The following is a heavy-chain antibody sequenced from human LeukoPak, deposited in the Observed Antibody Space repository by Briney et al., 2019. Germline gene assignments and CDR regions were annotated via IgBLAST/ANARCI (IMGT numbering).Heavy chain of an antibody. Sequence: GGSLRLSCAASGFPFSGYWMTWVRQAPGRGLEWVATIKEDGSEAYFGDSVKGRLAISRDNAKNSLYLQMNSLRGEDTAVYYCARGGANRFDYWGLGTLVTISS. J-gene: IGHJ4*02. CDR3: ARGGANRFDY. D-gene: IGHD3-16*01. V-gene: IGHV3-7*04. CDR1: GFPFSGYW. CDR2: IKEDGSEA.